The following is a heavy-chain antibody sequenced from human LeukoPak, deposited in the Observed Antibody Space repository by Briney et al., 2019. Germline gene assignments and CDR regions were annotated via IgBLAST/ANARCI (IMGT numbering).Heavy chain of an antibody. V-gene: IGHV3-48*01. J-gene: IGHJ4*02. CDR2: ISSSSSTI. Sequence: GGSLRLSCAASGFTFSSYSMNWVRQAPGNGMEWVSYISSSSSTIYYADSVKGRFTISRDNAKSSLYLQMTSLRAEDTAVYYCARDPFSAYYFDYGGQGTLVTVSS. CDR1: GFTFSSYS. CDR3: ARDPFSAYYFDY.